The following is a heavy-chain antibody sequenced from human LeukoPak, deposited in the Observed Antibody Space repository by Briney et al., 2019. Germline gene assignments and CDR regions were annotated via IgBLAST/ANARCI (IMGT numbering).Heavy chain of an antibody. V-gene: IGHV4-59*01. D-gene: IGHD6-19*01. CDR3: ASLAVPFGWYGGSYYWYMDV. CDR2: IQNSGSA. CDR1: GGSIRDFY. J-gene: IGHJ6*03. Sequence: SETLSLTCTVSGGSIRDFYWSWIRQSPQRRLEFIGYIQNSGSAEYNPSLKSRVTISVDTSKSQFSLKLKSVTAADTAVYYCASLAVPFGWYGGSYYWYMDVRGKGTTVTVSS.